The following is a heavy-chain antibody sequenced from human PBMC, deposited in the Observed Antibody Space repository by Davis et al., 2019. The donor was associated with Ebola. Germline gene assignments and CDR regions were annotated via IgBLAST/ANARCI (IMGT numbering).Heavy chain of an antibody. CDR3: ARVRCISTSCYGQNAFDI. Sequence: MPSETLSLTCTVSGGSISRYYWNWIRQPPGEGLEWIGYTYYSGSTNYNPSLKSRVTISVDTSKSQVFLKLTSVTAADTAVYYCARVRCISTSCYGQNAFDIWGQGAMVTVSS. D-gene: IGHD2-2*01. CDR2: TYYSGST. V-gene: IGHV4-59*01. CDR1: GGSISRYY. J-gene: IGHJ3*02.